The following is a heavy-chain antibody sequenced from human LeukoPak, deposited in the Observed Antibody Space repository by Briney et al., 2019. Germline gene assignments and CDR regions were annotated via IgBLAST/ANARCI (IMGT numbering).Heavy chain of an antibody. CDR3: ARAPYPYGSGSHHYFDY. CDR1: GVTFSNYA. Sequence: GGSLRLSCGASGVTFSNYAMSWVRQAPGKGLEWVSTISGSGDSTYYADSVKGRFTISRDNSKNTLYLQMNSLRAEDTAVYYCARAPYPYGSGSHHYFDYWGQGTLVTVSS. J-gene: IGHJ4*02. V-gene: IGHV3-23*01. CDR2: ISGSGDST. D-gene: IGHD3-10*01.